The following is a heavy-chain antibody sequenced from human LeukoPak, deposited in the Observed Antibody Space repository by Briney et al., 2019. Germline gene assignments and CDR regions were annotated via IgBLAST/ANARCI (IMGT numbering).Heavy chain of an antibody. CDR2: IIPIFGIA. Sequence: GASVKVSCKASGGTFSSYAISWVRQAPGQGLEWMGRIIPIFGIANYAQKFQVRVTITADKYTRTAYMELSSLRSEDTAVYYCARSEMATIHQVDYWGQGTLVTVSS. CDR1: GGTFSSYA. V-gene: IGHV1-69*04. D-gene: IGHD5-24*01. CDR3: ARSEMATIHQVDY. J-gene: IGHJ4*02.